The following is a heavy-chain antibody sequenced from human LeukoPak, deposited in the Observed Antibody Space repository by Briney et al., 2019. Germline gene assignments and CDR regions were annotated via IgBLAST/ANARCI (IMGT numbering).Heavy chain of an antibody. CDR1: GYTFTSYG. Sequence: ASVKVSCKASGYTFTSYGISWMRQAPGQGLEWMGWISAYNGNTNYAQKLQGRVTMTTDTSTSTAYMELRSLRSDDTAVYYCARDSCSGGSCYLDYWGQGTLVTVSS. V-gene: IGHV1-18*01. CDR3: ARDSCSGGSCYLDY. J-gene: IGHJ4*02. D-gene: IGHD2-15*01. CDR2: ISAYNGNT.